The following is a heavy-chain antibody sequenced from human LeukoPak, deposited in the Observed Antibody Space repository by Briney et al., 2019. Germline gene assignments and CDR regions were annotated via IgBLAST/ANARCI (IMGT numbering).Heavy chain of an antibody. Sequence: GGSLRLSYAASGFTFSSYWMHWVRQAPGKGLVWVSRIKSDGSSTTYADSVKGRFTISRDNAKNTLYLQMNSLRAEDTAVYYCATNYYGSGPDHWGQGTLVTVSS. CDR1: GFTFSSYW. J-gene: IGHJ4*02. D-gene: IGHD3-10*01. CDR2: IKSDGSST. V-gene: IGHV3-74*01. CDR3: ATNYYGSGPDH.